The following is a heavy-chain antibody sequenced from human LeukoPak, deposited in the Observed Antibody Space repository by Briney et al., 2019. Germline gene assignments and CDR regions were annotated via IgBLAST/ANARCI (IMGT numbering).Heavy chain of an antibody. J-gene: IGHJ4*02. CDR1: GFTVSSNY. CDR2: IYSGGST. CDR3: ARESKAVAGFDY. Sequence: GGSLRLSCAASGFTVSSNYMSWVRQAPGKGLEWVSVIYSGGSTYYADSVKGRFTISRDNAKNSLYLQMNSLRAEDTALYYCARESKAVAGFDYWGQGTLVTVSS. D-gene: IGHD6-19*01. V-gene: IGHV3-53*01.